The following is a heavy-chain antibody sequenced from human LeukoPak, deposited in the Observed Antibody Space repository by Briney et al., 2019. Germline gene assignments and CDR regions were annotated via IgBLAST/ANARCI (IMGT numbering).Heavy chain of an antibody. D-gene: IGHD2-2*01. CDR2: INPNSGGT. Sequence: ASVKVSCKASGYTFTGYYMHWVRQAPGQGLEWMGWINPNSGGTNYAQKFQGRVTMTRDTSISTAYMELSRLRSDDTAVCYCARGGGSIVVVPAAAGTDVWGKGTTVTVSS. V-gene: IGHV1-2*02. J-gene: IGHJ6*04. CDR3: ARGGGSIVVVPAAAGTDV. CDR1: GYTFTGYY.